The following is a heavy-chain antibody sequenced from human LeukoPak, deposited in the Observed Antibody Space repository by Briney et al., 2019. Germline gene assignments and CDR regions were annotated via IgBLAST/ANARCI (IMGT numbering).Heavy chain of an antibody. D-gene: IGHD3-10*01. CDR2: IYYSGST. CDR1: GGSISGYY. J-gene: IGHJ1*01. V-gene: IGHV4-59*08. CDR3: ARYGSGSYSDDHFQH. Sequence: SETLSLTCTVSGGSISGYYWSWIRQPPGKGLEWIGFIYYSGSTKYHPSLKSRVTISVHTPKNQFSLKLTSVTAADTAVYYCARYGSGSYSDDHFQHWGQGTLVTVSS.